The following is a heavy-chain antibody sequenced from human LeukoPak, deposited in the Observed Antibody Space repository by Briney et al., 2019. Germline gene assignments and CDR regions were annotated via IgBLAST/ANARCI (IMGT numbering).Heavy chain of an antibody. CDR2: ISGSGGST. CDR3: AKDGSGSYYLPYSSFDY. CDR1: GFTFSSYA. D-gene: IGHD3-10*01. Sequence: GGSLRLSCAASGFTFSSYAMSWVRQAPGKGLEWVSAISGSGGSTYYADSVKGRFAISRDNSKNTLYLQMNSLRAEDTAVYYCAKDGSGSYYLPYSSFDYWGQGTLVTVSS. V-gene: IGHV3-23*01. J-gene: IGHJ4*02.